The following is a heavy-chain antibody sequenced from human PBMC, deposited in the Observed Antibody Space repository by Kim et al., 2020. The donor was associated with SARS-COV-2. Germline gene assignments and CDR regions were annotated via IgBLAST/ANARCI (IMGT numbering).Heavy chain of an antibody. CDR2: IIPIFGTA. V-gene: IGHV1-69*13. Sequence: SVKVSCKASGGTFSSYAISWVRQAPGQGLEWMGGIIPIFGTANYAQKFQGRVTITADESTSTAYMELSSLRSEDTAVYYCASLSLWFGEFSYYYYYGMDVWGQGTTVTVSS. D-gene: IGHD3-10*01. CDR3: ASLSLWFGEFSYYYYYGMDV. J-gene: IGHJ6*02. CDR1: GGTFSSYA.